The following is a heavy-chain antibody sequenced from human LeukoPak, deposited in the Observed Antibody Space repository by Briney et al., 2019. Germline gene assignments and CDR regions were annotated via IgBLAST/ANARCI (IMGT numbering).Heavy chain of an antibody. CDR3: ARDREVGRDNAISWFDP. J-gene: IGHJ5*02. D-gene: IGHD1-26*01. V-gene: IGHV4-4*07. Sequence: PSETLSLTCTVSGGSISNYCWSWIRQPAGNGLEWIGRICATGSSNYNPFLKSRVTMSVDTSKKQFSLKLSSVTAADTAVYYCARDREVGRDNAISWFDPWGQGIQVTVSS. CDR1: GGSISNYC. CDR2: ICATGSS.